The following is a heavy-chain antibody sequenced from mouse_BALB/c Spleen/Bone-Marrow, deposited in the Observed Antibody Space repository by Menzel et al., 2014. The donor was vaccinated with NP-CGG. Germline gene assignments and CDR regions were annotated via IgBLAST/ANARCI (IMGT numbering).Heavy chain of an antibody. V-gene: IGHV14-3*02. CDR1: GFNIKDTY. CDR2: IDPVNGNT. Sequence: EVQRVESGAELVKPGASVKLSCTASGFNIKDTYMHWVKQRPEQGLEWIGRIDPVNGNTKYDPKFQGKATITADTSSNTAYLQLSSLTSEDTAVYYCARWEYYAMDYWGQGTSVTVSS. CDR3: ARWEYYAMDY. J-gene: IGHJ4*01. D-gene: IGHD4-1*01.